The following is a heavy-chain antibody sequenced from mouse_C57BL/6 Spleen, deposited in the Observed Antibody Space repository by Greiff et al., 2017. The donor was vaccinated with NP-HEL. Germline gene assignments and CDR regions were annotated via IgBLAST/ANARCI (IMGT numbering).Heavy chain of an antibody. CDR2: INYDGSST. J-gene: IGHJ4*01. CDR3: ARWDYYGSPYAMDY. CDR1: GFTFSDYY. D-gene: IGHD1-1*01. V-gene: IGHV5-16*01. Sequence: EVKVVESEGGLVQPGSSMKLSCTASGFTFSDYYMAWVRQVPEKGLEWVANINYDGSSTYYLDSLKSRFIISRDNAKNILYLQMSSLKSEDTATYYCARWDYYGSPYAMDYWGQGTSVTVSS.